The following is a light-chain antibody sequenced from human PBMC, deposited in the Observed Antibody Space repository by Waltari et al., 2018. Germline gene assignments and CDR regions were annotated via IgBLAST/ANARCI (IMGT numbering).Light chain of an antibody. CDR1: QSISSY. CDR2: AAS. V-gene: IGKV1-39*01. J-gene: IGKJ4*01. CDR3: QQSYSTPWLT. Sequence: DIQMTQSPSSLSASVGDRVTITCRASQSISSYLHWYQQKPGNAPKLLIYAASSLQIGVPSRFSGSGSGKDFTLTISSLQPEDFATYYCQQSYSTPWLTFGGGTKVEIK.